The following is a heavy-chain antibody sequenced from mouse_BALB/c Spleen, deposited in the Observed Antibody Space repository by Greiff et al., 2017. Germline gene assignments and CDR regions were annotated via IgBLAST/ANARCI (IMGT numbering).Heavy chain of an antibody. CDR3: VRGDGWGAMDY. V-gene: IGHV10S3*01. CDR2: IRSKSNNYAT. CDR1: GFTFNTNA. D-gene: IGHD2-3*01. J-gene: IGHJ4*01. Sequence: TGGGLVQPKGSLKLSCAASGFTFNTNAMNWVRQAPGKGLEWVARIRSKSNNYATYYADSVKDRFTISRDDSQSMLYLQMNNLKTEDTAMYYCVRGDGWGAMDYWGQGTSVTVSS.